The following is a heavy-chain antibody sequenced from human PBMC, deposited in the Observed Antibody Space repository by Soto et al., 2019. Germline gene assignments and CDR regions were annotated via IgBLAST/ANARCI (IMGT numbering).Heavy chain of an antibody. CDR3: ARGGPRDGYRDLDY. D-gene: IGHD5-18*01. CDR1: GFTLPTYA. CDR2: ITHSSDGS. J-gene: IGHJ4*02. Sequence: EVQLLESGGDLVQPGGSLRLSCAASGFTLPTYAMTWVRRAPGKGLEWVSTITHSSDGSYYADSVMGRFTISRDNSKNTLYLQMSGMRAEATAVYYCARGGPRDGYRDLDYWGQGTQVTVSS. V-gene: IGHV3-23*01.